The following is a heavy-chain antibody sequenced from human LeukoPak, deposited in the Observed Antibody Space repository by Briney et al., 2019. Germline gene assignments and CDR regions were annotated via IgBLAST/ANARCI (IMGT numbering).Heavy chain of an antibody. Sequence: SQTLSLTCAISGDSVSSYSAAWNWIRQSPSRGLEWLGRTYYRSKWYNDYAISVKSRITINPDTSKNQFSLKLSSVTAADTAVYYCARHGGEWQWLGHFDYWGQGTLVTVSS. CDR3: ARHGGEWQWLGHFDY. V-gene: IGHV6-1*01. CDR1: GDSVSSYSAA. D-gene: IGHD6-19*01. J-gene: IGHJ4*02. CDR2: TYYRSKWYN.